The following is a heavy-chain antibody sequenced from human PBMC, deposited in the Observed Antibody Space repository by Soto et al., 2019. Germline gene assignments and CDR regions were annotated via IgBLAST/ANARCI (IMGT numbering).Heavy chain of an antibody. J-gene: IGHJ5*02. CDR1: GFTVSSNY. CDR2: IYSGGST. CDR3: ARVIAVAGTNWFDP. D-gene: IGHD6-19*01. V-gene: IGHV3-53*01. Sequence: PGGSLRLSCAASGFTVSSNYMSWVRQAPGKGLEWVSVIYSGGSTYYADSVKGRFTISRDNSKNTLYLQMNSLRAEGTAVYYCARVIAVAGTNWFDPWGQGTLVTVSS.